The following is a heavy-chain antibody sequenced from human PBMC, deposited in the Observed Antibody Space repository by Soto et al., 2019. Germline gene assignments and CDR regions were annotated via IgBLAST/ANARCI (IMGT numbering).Heavy chain of an antibody. CDR3: ARYPIWLKLCSGGSCYRPFDY. V-gene: IGHV1-3*01. CDR2: INAGNGNT. Sequence: ASVKVSCKASGYTFTSYAMHWVRQAPGQRLEWMGWINAGNGNTKYSQKFQGRVTITRDTSASTAYMELSSLRSEDTAVYYCARYPIWLKLCSGGSCYRPFDYWGQGTLVTVSS. D-gene: IGHD2-15*01. J-gene: IGHJ4*02. CDR1: GYTFTSYA.